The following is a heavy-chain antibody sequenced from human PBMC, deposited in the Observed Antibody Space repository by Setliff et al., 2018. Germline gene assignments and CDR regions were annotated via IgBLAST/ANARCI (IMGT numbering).Heavy chain of an antibody. Sequence: PGWSLRLSCTASGFTFDTYAMSWVRQAPGKGLELVSGSSWNSGSIGYADSVKGRFTISRDNAKNSLYLQMNSLRAEDTALYYCAKDIREIVVVVADSDAFDIWGQGTMVTVSS. J-gene: IGHJ3*02. CDR1: GFTFDTYA. D-gene: IGHD2-15*01. CDR2: SSWNSGSI. CDR3: AKDIREIVVVVADSDAFDI. V-gene: IGHV3-9*01.